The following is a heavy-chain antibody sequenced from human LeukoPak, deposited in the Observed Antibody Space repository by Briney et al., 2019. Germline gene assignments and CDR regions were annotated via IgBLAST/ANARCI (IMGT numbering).Heavy chain of an antibody. CDR2: IKQDGSEK. V-gene: IGHV3-7*01. CDR3: ARVRSCSWYRAAFDI. CDR1: GFTFSSYW. J-gene: IGHJ3*02. Sequence: PGGSLRLSCAASGFTFSSYWMSWVRQAPGKGLEWVANIKQDGSEKYYVDSVKGRFTISRDNAKNSLYLQMNSLRAEDTAVYYCARVRSCSWYRAAFDIWGQGTMVTVSS. D-gene: IGHD6-13*01.